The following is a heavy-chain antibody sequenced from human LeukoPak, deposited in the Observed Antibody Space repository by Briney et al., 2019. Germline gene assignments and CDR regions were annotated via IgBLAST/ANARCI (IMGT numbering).Heavy chain of an antibody. D-gene: IGHD2-15*01. CDR3: ARQVVAAPAQFDY. J-gene: IGHJ4*02. CDR1: GFTFSSSS. V-gene: IGHV3-21*01. Sequence: PGGSLRLSCSASGFTFSSSSMNWVRQAPGKGLEWVSSISISSSYIYYADSVKGRFTISRHNAKNSLYLQMNSLRAEDTAVYYCARQVVAAPAQFDYWGQGTLVTVSS. CDR2: ISISSSYI.